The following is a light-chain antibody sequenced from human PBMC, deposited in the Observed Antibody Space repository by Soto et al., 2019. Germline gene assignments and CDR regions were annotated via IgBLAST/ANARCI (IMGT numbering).Light chain of an antibody. CDR1: QVINNW. J-gene: IGKJ3*01. CDR3: QQANSFPFT. V-gene: IGKV1-12*02. Sequence: DIQMTQSPSSVSASVGDRVTITCRASQVINNWLAWYQQKPGKAPNLLIYAASTLQTGVPSRFSGSGSGTDFTLTISSLQPEYFATYYCQQANSFPFTVGPGTKVDIK. CDR2: AAS.